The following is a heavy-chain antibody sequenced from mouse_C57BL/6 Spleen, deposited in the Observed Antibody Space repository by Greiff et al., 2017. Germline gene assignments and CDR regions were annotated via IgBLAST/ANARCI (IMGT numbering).Heavy chain of an antibody. J-gene: IGHJ4*01. CDR2: IYPGNSDT. D-gene: IGHD4-1*01. CDR3: TRSSANWDRYAMDY. V-gene: IGHV1-5*01. CDR1: GYTFTSYW. Sequence: EVQLQQSGTVLARPGASVKMSCKTSGYTFTSYWMHWVKQRPGQGLEWIGAIYPGNSDTSYNQKFKGKAKLTAVTSASTAYMELSSLTNEDSAVYYCTRSSANWDRYAMDYWGQGTSVTVSS.